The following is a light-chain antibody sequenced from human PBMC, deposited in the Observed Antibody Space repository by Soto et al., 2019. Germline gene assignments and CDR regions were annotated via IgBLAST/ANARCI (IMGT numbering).Light chain of an antibody. CDR2: KAS. CDR1: QSISTW. CDR3: QQYHSYSIT. V-gene: IGKV1-5*03. J-gene: IGKJ5*01. Sequence: DIQMTQSPSTLSASVGDRVTITCRASQSISTWLAWYQQKPGKAPKLLIYKASSLEGGVPSRFSGSGSGTEFTLTISSLQPDEFATYYCQQYHSYSITFGQGTRLEIK.